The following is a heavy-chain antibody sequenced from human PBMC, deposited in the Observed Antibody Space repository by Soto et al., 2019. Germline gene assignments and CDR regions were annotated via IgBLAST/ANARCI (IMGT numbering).Heavy chain of an antibody. D-gene: IGHD2-21*01. CDR1: GGTFSSYA. CDR2: IIPIFGTA. Sequence: QVQLVQSGAEVKKPGTSVKVSCKASGGTFSSYAISWVRQAPGQGLEWMGGIIPIFGTANYGQKVQGRVTITADESTSTAYSDLSRLRSEDTAVYYCAQELFPHQRSQRWFDPWGQVTMVTVFS. J-gene: IGHJ5*02. V-gene: IGHV1-69*01. CDR3: AQELFPHQRSQRWFDP.